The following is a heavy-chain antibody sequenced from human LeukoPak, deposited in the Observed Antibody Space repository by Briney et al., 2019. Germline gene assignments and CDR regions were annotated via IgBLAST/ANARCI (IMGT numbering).Heavy chain of an antibody. D-gene: IGHD3-10*01. CDR1: RFSFSSYN. CDR2: ISSGSSYI. V-gene: IGHV3-21*01. J-gene: IGHJ6*03. Sequence: GGSLRLSCAASRFSFSSYNMNWVRQAPGKGLEWVSSISSGSSYIYYADSAKGRFTISRDNAKNSLNLQLNSLRAEDTAVYYCARTMVRGENDSYYYYMDVWGKGTTVTVSS. CDR3: ARTMVRGENDSYYYYMDV.